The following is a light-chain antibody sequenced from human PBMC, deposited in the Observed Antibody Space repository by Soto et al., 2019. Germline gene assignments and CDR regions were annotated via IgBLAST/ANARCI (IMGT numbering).Light chain of an antibody. J-gene: IGLJ1*01. CDR1: SSDFGGYNY. Sequence: QSVLTQPASVSGSPVQSITISCTGTSSDFGGYNYVSWYQQHPGKAPKLMIYDVSNRPSGVSNRFSGSKSGNTASLTISGLQAEDEADYYCSSYTSSSTLFVFGTGTKVTVL. CDR3: SSYTSSSTLFV. V-gene: IGLV2-14*01. CDR2: DVS.